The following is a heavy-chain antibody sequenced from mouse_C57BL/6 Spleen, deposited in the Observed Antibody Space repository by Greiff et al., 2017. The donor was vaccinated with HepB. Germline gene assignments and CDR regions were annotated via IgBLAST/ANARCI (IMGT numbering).Heavy chain of an antibody. CDR3: ARQGYGNYDAMDY. J-gene: IGHJ4*01. V-gene: IGHV5-17*01. D-gene: IGHD2-10*02. CDR1: GFTFSDYG. CDR2: ISSGSSTI. Sequence: EVQRVESGGGLVKPGGSLKLSCAASGFTFSDYGMHWVRQAPEKGLEWVAYISSGSSTIYYADTVKGRFTISRDNAKNTLFLQMTSLRSEDTAMYYCARQGYGNYDAMDYWGQGTSVTVSS.